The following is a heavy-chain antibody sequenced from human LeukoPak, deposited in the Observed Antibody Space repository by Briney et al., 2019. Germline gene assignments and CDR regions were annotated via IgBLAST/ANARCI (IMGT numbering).Heavy chain of an antibody. V-gene: IGHV6-1*01. CDR3: ARGAWSSSWPGDDAFDI. CDR1: GDSVSSNSAA. J-gene: IGHJ3*02. D-gene: IGHD6-13*01. CDR2: TYYRSKWYN. Sequence: SQTLSLTCAISGDSVSSNSAAWNWIRQSPSRGLEWLGRTYYRSKWYNDYAVSVKSRITINPDTSKNQFSLQLNSVTPEDTAVYYCARGAWSSSWPGDDAFDIWGQGTMVTVSS.